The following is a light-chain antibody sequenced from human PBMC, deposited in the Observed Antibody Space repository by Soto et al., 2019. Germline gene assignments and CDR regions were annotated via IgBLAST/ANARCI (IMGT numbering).Light chain of an antibody. J-gene: IGLJ1*01. Sequence: QSVLAQCSCVSGSPGQSITISCTGSSAVVGGYNYVSWYQHHPGKGPKLIIYEVNNRPSGVSDRFSGSKSGNQASLTISNLEAEDESDYYCGSYTSTDTPFVFGTGTKVTVL. V-gene: IGLV2-14*01. CDR2: EVN. CDR3: GSYTSTDTPFV. CDR1: SAVVGGYNY.